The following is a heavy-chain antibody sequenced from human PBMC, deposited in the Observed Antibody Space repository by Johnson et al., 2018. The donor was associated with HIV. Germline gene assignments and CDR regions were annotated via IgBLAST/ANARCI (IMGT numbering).Heavy chain of an antibody. Sequence: QMQLVESGGGVVQPGKSLTLSCVVSGLSFSNFGIHWVRQAPGKGPEWVAVISFDGNLKKYADSVKGRFTISRDNSKNTLYLQMNSLRAEDTAVYYCAKDRSMDDAFDVLGQGTMVTVSS. V-gene: IGHV3-33*03. CDR3: AKDRSMDDAFDV. D-gene: IGHD1-26*01. CDR2: ISFDGNLK. CDR1: GLSFSNFG. J-gene: IGHJ3*01.